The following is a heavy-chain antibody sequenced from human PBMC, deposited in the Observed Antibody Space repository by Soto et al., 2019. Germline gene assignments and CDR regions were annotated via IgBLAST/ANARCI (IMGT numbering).Heavy chain of an antibody. V-gene: IGHV4-30-4*01. D-gene: IGHD2-21*02. CDR1: GGSISSGDYY. CDR3: ARGEETEYCGGDCSPSYWFDP. CDR2: IYYSGST. Sequence: PSETLSLTCTVSGGSISSGDYYWSWIRQPPGKGLEWIGYIYYSGSTYYNPSLKSRVTISVDTSKNQFSLKLSSVTAADTAVYYCARGEETEYCGGDCSPSYWFDPRGQGALVTVSS. J-gene: IGHJ5*02.